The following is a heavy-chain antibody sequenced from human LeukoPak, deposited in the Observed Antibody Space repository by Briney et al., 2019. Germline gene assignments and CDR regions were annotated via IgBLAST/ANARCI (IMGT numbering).Heavy chain of an antibody. D-gene: IGHD3-22*01. Sequence: NPSETLSLTCTVSGGSISSYYWSWIRQPPGKGLEWIGYIYYSGSTNYNPSLKSRVTISVDTSKNQFSLKLSSVTAADTAVYFCARGPYSYDSSGAFDIWGQGTMVTVSP. V-gene: IGHV4-59*08. CDR2: IYYSGST. CDR3: ARGPYSYDSSGAFDI. J-gene: IGHJ3*02. CDR1: GGSISSYY.